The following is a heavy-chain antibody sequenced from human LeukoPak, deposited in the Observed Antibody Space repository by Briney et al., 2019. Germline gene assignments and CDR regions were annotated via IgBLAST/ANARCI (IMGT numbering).Heavy chain of an antibody. Sequence: GGSLRLSCAASGFTFSSYSMNWVRQAPGKGLEWVSSISSSSSYIYYADSVKGRFTISRDNAKNTLYLQMNSLRAEDTAVYYCARGGYEGILYYYYGMDVWGQGTTVTVSS. CDR1: GFTFSSYS. CDR3: ARGGYEGILYYYYGMDV. D-gene: IGHD5-12*01. CDR2: ISSSSSYI. J-gene: IGHJ6*02. V-gene: IGHV3-21*01.